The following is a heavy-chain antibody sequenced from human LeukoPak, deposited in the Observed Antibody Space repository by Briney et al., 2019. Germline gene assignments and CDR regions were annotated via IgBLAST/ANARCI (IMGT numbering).Heavy chain of an antibody. Sequence: PSETLSLTCTVSGGSISSYYWSWIRQPPGKGLEWIGYIYYSGSTNYNPSLKSRVTISVVTSKNQFSLKLSSVTAADTAVYYCARDTWGSGGIIDYWGQGTLVTVSS. CDR2: IYYSGST. J-gene: IGHJ4*02. V-gene: IGHV4-59*01. D-gene: IGHD2-15*01. CDR1: GGSISSYY. CDR3: ARDTWGSGGIIDY.